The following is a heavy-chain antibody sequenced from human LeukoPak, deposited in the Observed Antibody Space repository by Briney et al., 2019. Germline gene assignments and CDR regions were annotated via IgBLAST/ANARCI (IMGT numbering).Heavy chain of an antibody. J-gene: IGHJ4*02. V-gene: IGHV3-9*01. CDR1: GFTFDDYA. Sequence: GRSLSLSCAASGFTFDDYAMHCVRQAPGKGRVCVSGLRWNSGSIGYADSVKGRFTIFRDNATNSLYLQMNSLRAEDTALYYCAKGAYGDYGGSFDYWGQGTLVTVSS. CDR3: AKGAYGDYGGSFDY. D-gene: IGHD4-17*01. CDR2: LRWNSGSI.